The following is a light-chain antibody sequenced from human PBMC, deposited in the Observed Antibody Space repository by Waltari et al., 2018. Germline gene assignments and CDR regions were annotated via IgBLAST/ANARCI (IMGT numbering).Light chain of an antibody. Sequence: DIQMTQSPSTLSAPVGDRVTISCRASQSVGTWLAWYQQKPGKAPKLLIYMASSLESGVPSRFSGSGSGREFTLTISSLQPDDFATYSCQQYSSFSTFGQGTKVDI. CDR2: MAS. CDR3: QQYSSFST. V-gene: IGKV1-5*03. J-gene: IGKJ2*01. CDR1: QSVGTW.